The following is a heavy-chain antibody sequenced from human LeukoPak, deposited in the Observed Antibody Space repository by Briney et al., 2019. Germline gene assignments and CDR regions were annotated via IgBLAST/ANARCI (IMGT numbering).Heavy chain of an antibody. V-gene: IGHV4-59*01. Sequence: PSETLSLTCTVSGGSIRGYYWSWIRQPPGKGLEWIGYIYYSGSTNYNPSLKSRVTISVDTSKNQFSLKLSSVTAADTAVYYCARGLPSLIAEEYYYDPASYYFDYWGQGTLVTVSS. J-gene: IGHJ4*02. CDR3: ARGLPSLIAEEYYYDPASYYFDY. CDR1: GGSIRGYY. D-gene: IGHD3-22*01. CDR2: IYYSGST.